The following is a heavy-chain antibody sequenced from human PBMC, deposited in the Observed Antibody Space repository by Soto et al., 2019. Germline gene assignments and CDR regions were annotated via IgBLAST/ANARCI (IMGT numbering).Heavy chain of an antibody. J-gene: IGHJ5*02. D-gene: IGHD2-2*01. Sequence: PSETLSLTCTVSGGSISSGGYYWSWIRQHPGKGLEWIGYIYYSGSTYYNPSLKSRVTISVDTSKNQFSLKLSSVTAADTAVYYCARGGDIVLVPAAISWFDPWGQGTLVTVSS. V-gene: IGHV4-31*03. CDR1: GGSISSGGYY. CDR2: IYYSGST. CDR3: ARGGDIVLVPAAISWFDP.